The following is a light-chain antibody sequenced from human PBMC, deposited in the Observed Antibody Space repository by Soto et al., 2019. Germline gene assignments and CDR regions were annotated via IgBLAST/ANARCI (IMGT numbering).Light chain of an antibody. CDR3: QQRANWPLT. V-gene: IGKV3-11*01. CDR1: QSISSY. CDR2: DAS. Sequence: EIVLTQSPATLSLSPGERATLSCRASQSISSYLIWYQQKPGQAPRLLIYDASSRATAIPARFSGSGSGTDFTLTISNLEPEDVAVYYCQQRANWPLTFGGGTNVEI. J-gene: IGKJ4*01.